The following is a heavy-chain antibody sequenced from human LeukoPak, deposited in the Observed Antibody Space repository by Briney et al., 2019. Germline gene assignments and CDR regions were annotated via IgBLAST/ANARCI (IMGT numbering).Heavy chain of an antibody. CDR1: GYTFTGYY. J-gene: IGHJ6*02. Sequence: ASVKVPCKASGYTFTGYYMHWVRQAPGQGLEWMGWINPNSGGTDYTQRFQVRVAMTRDTSISIAYMELSRLTFDDTAVYYCARSTSVVAPAATYYYYGMDVWGQGTTVTVSS. CDR3: ARSTSVVAPAATYYYYGMDV. D-gene: IGHD2-2*01. CDR2: INPNSGGT. V-gene: IGHV1-2*02.